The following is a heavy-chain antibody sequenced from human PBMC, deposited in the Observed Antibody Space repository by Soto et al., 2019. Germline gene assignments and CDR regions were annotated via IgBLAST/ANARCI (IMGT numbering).Heavy chain of an antibody. J-gene: IGHJ6*03. D-gene: IGHD4-17*01. CDR1: GGSISSSSYY. CDR3: ARSPMTTVTINYHYYLLDV. V-gene: IGHV4-39*01. CDR2: IYYSGST. Sequence: PSETLSLTCTVSGGSISSSSYYWGWIRQPPGKGLEWIGSIYYSGSTYYNPSLKSRVTISVDTSKNQFSLKLSSVTAADTAVYYCARSPMTTVTINYHYYLLDVSAKGTTDTVSS.